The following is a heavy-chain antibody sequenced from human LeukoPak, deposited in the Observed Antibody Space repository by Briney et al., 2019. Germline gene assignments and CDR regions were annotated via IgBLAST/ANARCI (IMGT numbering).Heavy chain of an antibody. CDR2: IYWDDAK. J-gene: IGHJ4*02. V-gene: IGHV2-5*02. CDR1: GFSLGSRGVG. Sequence: ESGPTLVKPTQTLTLTCTFSGFSLGSRGVGMGWIRQPPGKALEWLALIYWDDAKNYNPSLKTRLTITKDTSKNQVVLTMTNMDPVDTATYYCIHKDPTKVADCWGQGILVTVSS. CDR3: IHKDPTKVADC. D-gene: IGHD5-12*01.